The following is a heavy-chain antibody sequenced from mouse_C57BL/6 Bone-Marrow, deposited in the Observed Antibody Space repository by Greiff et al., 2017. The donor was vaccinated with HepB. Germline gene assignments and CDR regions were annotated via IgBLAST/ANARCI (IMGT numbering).Heavy chain of an antibody. CDR1: GFSLTSYG. V-gene: IGHV2-2*01. Sequence: VQLQQSGPGLVQPSQSLSITCTVSGFSLTSYGVHWVRQSPGKGLEWLGVIWSGGSTDYNAAFISRLSTSKDNSKSQVFFKMKSLEADDTAIYYCARKGGGNYVFAYWGQGTLVTVSA. J-gene: IGHJ3*01. D-gene: IGHD2-1*01. CDR3: ARKGGGNYVFAY. CDR2: IWSGGST.